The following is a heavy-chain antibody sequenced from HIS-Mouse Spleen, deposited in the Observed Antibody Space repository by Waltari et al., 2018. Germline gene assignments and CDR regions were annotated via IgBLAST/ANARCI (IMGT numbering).Heavy chain of an antibody. CDR3: AREIPYSSSWYDWYFDL. Sequence: QLQLQESGPGLVKPSETLSLTCTVPGGSISSSSYYWGWIRQPPGKGREGIGCFYYSGRTYYTPSLESRVTISVDTSKNQFSLKLSSVTAADTAVYYCAREIPYSSSWYDWYFDLWGRGTLVTVSS. J-gene: IGHJ2*01. D-gene: IGHD6-13*01. CDR2: FYYSGRT. V-gene: IGHV4-39*07. CDR1: GGSISSSSYY.